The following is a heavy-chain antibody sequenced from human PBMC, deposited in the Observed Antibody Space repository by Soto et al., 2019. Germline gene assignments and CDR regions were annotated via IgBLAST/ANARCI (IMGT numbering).Heavy chain of an antibody. Sequence: QVNLVESGGGVVRPGTSLRLSCGASGFAFSDHGMHWVRQAPDRGLEWVGIIWDGGDNKFYGDSVKGRFTISRDNSKNTLYLHMTGLTTDDTAIYYCARDAGVRGAIIDYLDSWGQGTLVTVSS. CDR2: IWDGGDNK. CDR3: ARDAGVRGAIIDYLDS. J-gene: IGHJ4*02. CDR1: GFAFSDHG. D-gene: IGHD3-10*01. V-gene: IGHV3-33*01.